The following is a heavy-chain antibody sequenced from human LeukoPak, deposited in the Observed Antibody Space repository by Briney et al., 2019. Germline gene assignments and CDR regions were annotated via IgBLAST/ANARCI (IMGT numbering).Heavy chain of an antibody. Sequence: ASVKVSCEAPGGTFSSYAISWVRQAPGQGLEWMGRIIHIFGIANYAQKFQGRVTITADKSKSTASMELSSLRSEDTAVYYCARGMTPVLTWWFDPWGQGTLVTVSS. D-gene: IGHD4-17*01. V-gene: IGHV1-69*04. CDR1: GGTFSSYA. J-gene: IGHJ5*02. CDR3: ARGMTPVLTWWFDP. CDR2: IIHIFGIA.